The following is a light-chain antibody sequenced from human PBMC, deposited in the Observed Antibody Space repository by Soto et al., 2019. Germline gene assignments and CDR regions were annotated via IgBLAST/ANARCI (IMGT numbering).Light chain of an antibody. CDR3: QQYNNWPMYT. Sequence: EIVLTQSPGTLSLSPGERATLSCRASQTVGSSFLAWFQHKPGQAPRLLIYGASTRATGIPARFSGSGSGTEFTLTISSLQSEDFAVYYCQQYNNWPMYTFGQGTKVDIK. J-gene: IGKJ2*01. V-gene: IGKV3-15*01. CDR1: QTVGSS. CDR2: GAS.